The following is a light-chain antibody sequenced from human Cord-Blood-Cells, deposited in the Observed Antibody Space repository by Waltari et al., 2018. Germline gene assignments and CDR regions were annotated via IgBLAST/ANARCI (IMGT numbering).Light chain of an antibody. CDR3: QQSYSTPHT. CDR2: AAS. Sequence: DIQMTQSPFSLSASVGDRVTITCRASQSISSYLNWYQQKPGKAPKLLIYAASSLQSGVPSRFSGSGSGTDFTLTISSLQPEVFATYYCQQSYSTPHTFGQGTKLEIK. V-gene: IGKV1-39*01. J-gene: IGKJ2*01. CDR1: QSISSY.